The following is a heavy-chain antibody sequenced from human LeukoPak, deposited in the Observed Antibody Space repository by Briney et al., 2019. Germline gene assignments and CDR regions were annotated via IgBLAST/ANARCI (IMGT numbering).Heavy chain of an antibody. Sequence: GGALRLSCARSGFSFSDSRMNWVRQAPGKGLEWLSSITSTSGRIFHGDSVEGRFTVSKDNAKNSLFLQMNSLSAEDTAVYYCARVHYYEFSSGYRGIYMAVWGKGTTVTVSS. J-gene: IGHJ6*03. CDR1: GFSFSDSR. D-gene: IGHD3-3*01. V-gene: IGHV3-21*01. CDR3: ARVHYYEFSSGYRGIYMAV. CDR2: ITSTSGRI.